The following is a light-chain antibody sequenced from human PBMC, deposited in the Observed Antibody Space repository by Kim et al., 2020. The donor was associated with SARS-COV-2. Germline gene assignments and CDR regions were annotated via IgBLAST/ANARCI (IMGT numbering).Light chain of an antibody. J-gene: IGLJ2*01. CDR2: YDS. V-gene: IGLV3-21*04. CDR1: NIGSKS. CDR3: QVWDSSSDHPVV. Sequence: PGKTAGITCGGNNIGSKSVHWYQQKPGQAPVLVIYYDSDRPSGIPERFSGSNSGNTATLTISRVEAGDEADYYCQVWDSSSDHPVVFGGGTQLTVL.